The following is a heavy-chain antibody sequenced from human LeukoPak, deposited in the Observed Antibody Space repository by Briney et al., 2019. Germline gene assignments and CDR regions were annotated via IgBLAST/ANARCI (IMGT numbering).Heavy chain of an antibody. J-gene: IGHJ4*02. Sequence: PSETLSLTCTVSGGSISSCSYYWGWIRQPPGKGLEWIGSIYYSGSTYYNPSLKSRVTISVDTSKNQFALKLSSVTAADTAVYYCARLDIVVVRFDYWGQGTLVTVSS. V-gene: IGHV4-39*01. CDR1: GGSISSCSYY. CDR3: ARLDIVVVRFDY. D-gene: IGHD2-2*03. CDR2: IYYSGST.